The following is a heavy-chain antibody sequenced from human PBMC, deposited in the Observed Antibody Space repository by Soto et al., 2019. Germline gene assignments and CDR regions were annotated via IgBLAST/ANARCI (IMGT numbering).Heavy chain of an antibody. CDR1: GDSVSSSSYY. CDR2: IYYTGST. Sequence: PSETLSLTCSVSGDSVSSSSYYWSWIRQPPGKGLEWIGYIYYTGSTNYNPSLKGRVTISVDTSKNQFSLKLSSVTAADTAVYYCARERNWFDSWGQGTLVTVS. J-gene: IGHJ5*01. CDR3: ARERNWFDS. V-gene: IGHV4-61*01.